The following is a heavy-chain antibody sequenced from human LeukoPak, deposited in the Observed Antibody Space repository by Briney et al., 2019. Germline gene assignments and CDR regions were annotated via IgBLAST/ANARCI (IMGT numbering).Heavy chain of an antibody. V-gene: IGHV4-4*07. CDR2: INTSGDT. J-gene: IGHJ4*02. CDR1: GGSITNYY. D-gene: IGHD5-18*01. CDR3: ARVSPPGYGILEK. Sequence: SETLSLTCTVSGGSITNYYWSWIRHSAGKGLEWIGRINTSGDTSYDPSIGSRVTMSVDTSKNQFSLKLSSVTAADTAMYYCARVSPPGYGILEKWGQGTLVTVSS.